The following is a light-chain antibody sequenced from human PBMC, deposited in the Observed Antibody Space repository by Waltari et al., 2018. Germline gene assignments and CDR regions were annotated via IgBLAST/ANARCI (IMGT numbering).Light chain of an antibody. V-gene: IGLV3-21*04. CDR1: NIGRYS. CDR2: YST. Sequence: SYALIQPPSVSVAPGETARITCGGNNIGRYSVQCYQQKPGQAPVLVFYYSTDRPSGIPERFSGSNSGNTATLTINRVEAGDEADYYCQVWDSSSDHPFGGGTKLTVL. J-gene: IGLJ2*01. CDR3: QVWDSSSDHP.